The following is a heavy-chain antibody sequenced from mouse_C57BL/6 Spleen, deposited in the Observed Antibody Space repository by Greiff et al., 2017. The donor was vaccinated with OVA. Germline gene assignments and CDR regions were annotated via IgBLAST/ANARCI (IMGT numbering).Heavy chain of an antibody. CDR2: INPNNGGT. CDR1: GYTFTDSN. J-gene: IGHJ2*01. D-gene: IGHD2-3*01. CDR3: ARSLIYDGYYLDY. Sequence: VQLQQSGPELVKPGASVKIPCKASGYTFTDSNMDWVKQSHGKSLEWIGDINPNNGGTIYNQKFKGKATLTVDKSSSTAYMELRSLTSEDTAVYYCARSLIYDGYYLDYWGQGTTLTVSS. V-gene: IGHV1-18*01.